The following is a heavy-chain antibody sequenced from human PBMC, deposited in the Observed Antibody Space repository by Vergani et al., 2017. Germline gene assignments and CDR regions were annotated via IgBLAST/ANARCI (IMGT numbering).Heavy chain of an antibody. J-gene: IGHJ5*02. CDR2: ISSSGSII. CDR3: ARDRMMTTVTTWMGFDP. Sequence: QVQLVESGGGLVKPGGSLRLSCAASGFTFSDYYMSWIRQAPGKGLEWVSYISSSGSIIYYADSVKGRFTISRDNAKNSLYLQMNSLRAEDTAVYYCARDRMMTTVTTWMGFDPWGQGTLVTVSS. V-gene: IGHV3-11*04. CDR1: GFTFSDYY. D-gene: IGHD4-11*01.